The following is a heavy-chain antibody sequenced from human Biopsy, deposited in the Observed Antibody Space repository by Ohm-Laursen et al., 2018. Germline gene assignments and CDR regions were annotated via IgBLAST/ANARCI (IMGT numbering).Heavy chain of an antibody. CDR3: AKGRSGGTGHGNWFDP. CDR2: VTGSGRST. V-gene: IGHV3-23*01. CDR1: GFTFSRYA. J-gene: IGHJ5*02. D-gene: IGHD3-10*01. Sequence: SLRLSCAASGFTFSRYAMSWVRPAPEKGLEWVSVVTGSGRSTYYTDSVKGRFSISRDKSKNTLYLQMNSLRVDDTAVYYCAKGRSGGTGHGNWFDPWGQGTLVIVSS.